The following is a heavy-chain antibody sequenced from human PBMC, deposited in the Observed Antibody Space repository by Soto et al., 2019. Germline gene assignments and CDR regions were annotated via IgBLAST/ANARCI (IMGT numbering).Heavy chain of an antibody. CDR3: ARPVDTGAFDI. CDR1: GGSISSSSYY. Sequence: QLQLQESGPGLVKPSETLSLTCTVSGGSISSSSYYWGWIRQPPGKGLEWIGSIYYSGSTYYNPSLKSRVTISVDTSKNQFSLKLSSVTAADTAVYYCARPVDTGAFDIWGQGTMVTVSS. J-gene: IGHJ3*02. V-gene: IGHV4-39*01. CDR2: IYYSGST. D-gene: IGHD5-18*01.